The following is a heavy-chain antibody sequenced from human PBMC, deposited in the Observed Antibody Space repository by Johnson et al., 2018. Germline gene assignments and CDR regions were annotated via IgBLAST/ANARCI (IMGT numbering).Heavy chain of an antibody. CDR3: ARDSRSLHSFEI. V-gene: IGHV4-61*03. D-gene: IGHD2/OR15-2a*01. CDR2: IYYLGST. CDR1: GDSVSSNDYY. Sequence: VQLLESDPGLVKPSETLSLTCTVSGDSVSSNDYYYNWIRQPPGRGLEWIGYIYYLGSTNYNPSLKSRVTISVATSKNHVSLTLSSVTAADTALYYCARDSRSLHSFEIWGQGTMVTVSS. J-gene: IGHJ3*02.